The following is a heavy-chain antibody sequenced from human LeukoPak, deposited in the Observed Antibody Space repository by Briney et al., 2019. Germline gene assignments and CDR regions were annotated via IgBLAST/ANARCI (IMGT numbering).Heavy chain of an antibody. CDR2: INPNSGGT. Sequence: ASVKVSCTASGYTFTGYYMHWVRQAPGQGLEWMGWINPNSGGTNYAQKFQGRVTMTRDTSISTAYMELSRLRSEDTAVYYCARYYGSGSYYFGYWGQGTLVTVSS. V-gene: IGHV1-2*02. J-gene: IGHJ4*02. D-gene: IGHD3-10*01. CDR1: GYTFTGYY. CDR3: ARYYGSGSYYFGY.